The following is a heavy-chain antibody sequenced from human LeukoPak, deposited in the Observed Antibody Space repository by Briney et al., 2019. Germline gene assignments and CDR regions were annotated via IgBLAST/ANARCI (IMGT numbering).Heavy chain of an antibody. Sequence: PSESLSLTCTVSGGSIRSSSHYWGWIRQPPGKGLEWIGSIYYTGSMYYNPSVKSRVTMPVDTSTSQFSLKLSSVTAADTAVYYCARLNTMIRGVKTFDYWGQGTLATFSS. CDR3: ARLNTMIRGVKTFDY. CDR1: GGSIRSSSHY. D-gene: IGHD3-10*01. V-gene: IGHV4-39*01. J-gene: IGHJ4*02. CDR2: IYYTGSM.